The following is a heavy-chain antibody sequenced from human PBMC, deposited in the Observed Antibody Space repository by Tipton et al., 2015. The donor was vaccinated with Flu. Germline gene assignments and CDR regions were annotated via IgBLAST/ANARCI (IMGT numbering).Heavy chain of an antibody. CDR2: TNWNGGKT. CDR3: ARGRAILFGGVIDSFDL. CDR1: GLNFDDYG. V-gene: IGHV3-20*04. Sequence: SLRLSCAASGLNFDDYGMSWVRQSPEKGLEWVSGTNWNGGKTGYADSVKGRFTISRDNAKKSLYLQMNSLRAEDTAVYYCARGRAILFGGVIDSFDLWGQGTLVTVSS. D-gene: IGHD3-16*02. J-gene: IGHJ4*02.